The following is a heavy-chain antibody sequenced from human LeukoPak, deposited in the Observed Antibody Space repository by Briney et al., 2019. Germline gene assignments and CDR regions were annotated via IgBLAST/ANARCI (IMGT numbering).Heavy chain of an antibody. CDR1: GFTSSDHY. Sequence: GGSLRLSCAASGFTSSDHYMDWVRQAPGKGLEWVGRTRNKANSYSTEYAASVKGRFIISRDASKNSLYLQMNTLKTEDTAVYYCARSYYYGGSSYYIDYWGQGTLVTVSP. D-gene: IGHD3-22*01. J-gene: IGHJ4*02. CDR3: ARSYYYGGSSYYIDY. V-gene: IGHV3-72*01. CDR2: TRNKANSYST.